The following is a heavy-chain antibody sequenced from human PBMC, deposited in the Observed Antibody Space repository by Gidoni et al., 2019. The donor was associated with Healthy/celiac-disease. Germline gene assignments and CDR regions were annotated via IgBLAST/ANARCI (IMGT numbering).Heavy chain of an antibody. CDR1: GFTFSSYG. D-gene: IGHD3-22*01. J-gene: IGHJ6*02. Sequence: QAQLVESGGGVVRPGRSLRLSCAASGFTFSSYGMHWVRQAPGKGLEWVAVIWYDGSNKYYADSVKGRFTISRDNAKNTLYLQMNSLRAEDTAVYYCARVRYYDSSVSGMDVWGQGTTVTVSS. CDR2: IWYDGSNK. V-gene: IGHV3-33*01. CDR3: ARVRYYDSSVSGMDV.